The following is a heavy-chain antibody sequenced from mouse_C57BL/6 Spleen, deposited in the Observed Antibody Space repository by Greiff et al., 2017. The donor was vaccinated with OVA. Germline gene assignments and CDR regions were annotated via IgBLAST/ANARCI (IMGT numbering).Heavy chain of an antibody. CDR3: ARYSTDY. CDR1: GYTFTDYY. J-gene: IGHJ2*01. V-gene: IGHV1-26*01. Sequence: EVQLQQSGPELVKPGASVKISCKVSGYTFTDYYMNWVKQSHGKSLEWIGDINPNNGGTSYNQKFKGKATLTVDKSSSTAYMELRSLTAEDSAVYYCARYSTDYWGQGTTRTVSS. CDR2: INPNNGGT.